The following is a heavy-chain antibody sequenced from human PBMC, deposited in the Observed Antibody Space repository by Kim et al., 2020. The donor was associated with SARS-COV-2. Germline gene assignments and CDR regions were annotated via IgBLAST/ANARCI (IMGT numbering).Heavy chain of an antibody. V-gene: IGHV4-39*01. CDR3: ARQISHLMVYAIGSPNHFDY. Sequence: SETLSLTCTVSGGSISSSSYYWGWIRQPPGKGLEWIGSIYYSGSTYYNPSLKSRVTISVDTSKNQFSLKLSSVTAADTAVYYCARQISHLMVYAIGSPNHFDYWGQGTLVTVSS. CDR1: GGSISSSSYY. J-gene: IGHJ4*02. CDR2: IYYSGST. D-gene: IGHD2-8*01.